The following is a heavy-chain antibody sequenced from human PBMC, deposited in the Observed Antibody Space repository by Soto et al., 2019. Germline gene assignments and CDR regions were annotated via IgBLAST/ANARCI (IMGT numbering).Heavy chain of an antibody. CDR2: IIPIFGTA. Sequence: SVKVSCKASGGTFSSYAISWVRQAPGQGLEWMGGIIPIFGTANYAQKFQGRVTITADESTSTAYIELSSLRSEDTAVYYCARVAPLYDSGGYYPQPGIFDYWGQGTLVTVSS. CDR3: ARVAPLYDSGGYYPQPGIFDY. J-gene: IGHJ4*02. CDR1: GGTFSSYA. D-gene: IGHD3-22*01. V-gene: IGHV1-69*13.